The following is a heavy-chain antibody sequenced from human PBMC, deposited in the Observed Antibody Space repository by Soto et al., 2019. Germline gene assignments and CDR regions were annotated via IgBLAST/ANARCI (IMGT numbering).Heavy chain of an antibody. Sequence: PXEXLKISCKCSGYXFSNYLVGWVRRMPGKGLEWMGIIYPGNTDIRYSPSFQGQVTMSADRSISTAYLQWSRLKASDPAMYYCTRYAGVESSGYYYNWARGTMGTVS. CDR1: GYXFSNYL. CDR2: IYPGNTDI. D-gene: IGHD3-22*01. J-gene: IGHJ4*02. CDR3: TRYAGVESSGYYYN. V-gene: IGHV5-51*01.